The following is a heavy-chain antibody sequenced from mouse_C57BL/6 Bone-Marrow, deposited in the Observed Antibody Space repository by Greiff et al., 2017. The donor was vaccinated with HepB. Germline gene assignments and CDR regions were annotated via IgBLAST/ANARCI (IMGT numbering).Heavy chain of an antibody. D-gene: IGHD1-1*01. Sequence: QVQLKESGTELVKPGASVKLSCKASGYTFTSYWMHWVKQRPGQGLEWIGNINPSNGGTNYNEKFKSKATLTVDKSSSTAYMQLSSLTSEDSAVYYCARIYYYGPYYAMDYWGQGTSVTVSS. CDR1: GYTFTSYW. CDR2: INPSNGGT. J-gene: IGHJ4*01. V-gene: IGHV1-53*01. CDR3: ARIYYYGPYYAMDY.